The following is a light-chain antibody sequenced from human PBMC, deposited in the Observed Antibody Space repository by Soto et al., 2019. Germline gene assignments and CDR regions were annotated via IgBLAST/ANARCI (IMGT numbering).Light chain of an antibody. Sequence: QSVLTQPPSVSAAPGQKVTISCSGSSSNIGNNYVSWYQQLPGTAPKLLIYDNNKRPSGIPDRFSRSKSGTSATLGITGLQTGDEADYYCGTWDSSLSAGVFGGGTKLTVL. J-gene: IGLJ2*01. CDR3: GTWDSSLSAGV. CDR1: SSNIGNNY. CDR2: DNN. V-gene: IGLV1-51*01.